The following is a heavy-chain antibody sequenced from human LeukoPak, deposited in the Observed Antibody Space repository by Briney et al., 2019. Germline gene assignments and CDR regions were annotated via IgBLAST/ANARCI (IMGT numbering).Heavy chain of an antibody. CDR1: GFTFSTCS. CDR2: ISSSGVTI. CDR3: AREKSPKYYYDSSGYYGNYFDY. Sequence: GGSLTLSCAASGFTFSTCSMNWVRQAPGKELEWVSYISSSGVTIYYADSVKGRFTISRDNAKNSLYLQMNSLRAEDTALYYCAREKSPKYYYDSSGYYGNYFDYWGQGTLVTVSS. J-gene: IGHJ4*02. V-gene: IGHV3-48*04. D-gene: IGHD3-22*01.